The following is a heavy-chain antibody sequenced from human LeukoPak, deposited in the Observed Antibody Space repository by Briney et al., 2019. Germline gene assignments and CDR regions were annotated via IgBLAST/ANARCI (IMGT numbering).Heavy chain of an antibody. D-gene: IGHD5-12*01. CDR2: ISSSSSYI. CDR3: ARGGGYDSNWFDP. J-gene: IGHJ5*02. V-gene: IGHV3-21*01. Sequence: GGSLRLSCAASGFTFSTYSMNWVRQAPGKGLEWVSSISSSSSYIYYADSVKGRFTISRDNAKNSLYLQMNSLRAEDTAVYYCARGGGYDSNWFDPWGQGTLVTVSS. CDR1: GFTFSTYS.